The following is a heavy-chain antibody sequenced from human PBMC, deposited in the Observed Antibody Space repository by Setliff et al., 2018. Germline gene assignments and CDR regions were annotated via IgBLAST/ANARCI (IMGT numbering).Heavy chain of an antibody. V-gene: IGHV4-34*01. CDR2: INHSGSS. D-gene: IGHD1-26*01. Sequence: PSETLSLTCAVSGYSISSGYYWTWIRQPPGKGLEWIGEINHSGSSNYNPSLKSRVTISVDTSKNQFSLNLSSVTAADTAVYYCARGPRYSGSYYVNYWGQGTLVTVSS. J-gene: IGHJ4*02. CDR3: ARGPRYSGSYYVNY. CDR1: GYSISSGYY.